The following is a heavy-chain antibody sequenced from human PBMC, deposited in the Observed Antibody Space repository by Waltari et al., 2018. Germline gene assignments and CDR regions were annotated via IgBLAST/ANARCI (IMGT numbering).Heavy chain of an antibody. J-gene: IGHJ3*02. V-gene: IGHV5-51*01. D-gene: IGHD3-22*01. CDR1: GYSFTSYW. Sequence: EVQLVQSGAEVKKPGESLKISCTGSGYSFTSYWIGWVRQMPGKGLGWMGIIYPGDSDTRYSPSFQGQVTISADKSISTAYLQWSSLKASDTAMYYCARHGPNYYDSSGYYFGAFDIWGQGTMVTVSS. CDR3: ARHGPNYYDSSGYYFGAFDI. CDR2: IYPGDSDT.